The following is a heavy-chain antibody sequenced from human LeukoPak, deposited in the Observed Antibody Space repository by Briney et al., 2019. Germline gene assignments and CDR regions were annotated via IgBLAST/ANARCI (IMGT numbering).Heavy chain of an antibody. CDR1: GGPISSYY. CDR3: ARDLPVGATYRGWVDWFDP. CDR2: IYTSGST. D-gene: IGHD1-26*01. J-gene: IGHJ5*02. V-gene: IGHV4-4*07. Sequence: SETLSLTCTVTGGPISSYYWSWIRQPAGKGLKWIGRIYTSGSTNYNPSLKSRVTMSVDTSKNQFSLKLSSVTAADTAVYYCARDLPVGATYRGWVDWFDPWGQGTLVTVSS.